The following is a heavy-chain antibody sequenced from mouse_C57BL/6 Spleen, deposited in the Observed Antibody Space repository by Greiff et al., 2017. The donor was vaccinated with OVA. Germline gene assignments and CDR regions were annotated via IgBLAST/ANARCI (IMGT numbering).Heavy chain of an antibody. Sequence: QVQLQQSGPGLVQPSQSLSITCTVSGFSLTSYGVHWVRQSPGKGLEWLGVIWRGGSTDYNAAFMSRLSITKDNSKSQVFFKMNSLQADDTAIYYCAKKDGYDYYAMDYWGQGTSVTVSS. CDR2: IWRGGST. D-gene: IGHD2-2*01. V-gene: IGHV2-5*01. CDR3: AKKDGYDYYAMDY. J-gene: IGHJ4*01. CDR1: GFSLTSYG.